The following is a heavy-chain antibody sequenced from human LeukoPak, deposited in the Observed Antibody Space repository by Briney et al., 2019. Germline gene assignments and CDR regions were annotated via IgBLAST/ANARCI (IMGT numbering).Heavy chain of an antibody. Sequence: GGSLRVSCTASGFTFSNYCMHWVRQTPGKGLIWVSRICPGGTITNYADSVKGRFTISRDDAKNMMFLQMNSLRADDTAVYYCVRDFRSADYWGQGTLLTVSS. CDR2: ICPGGTIT. V-gene: IGHV3-74*01. CDR1: GFTFSNYC. J-gene: IGHJ4*02. CDR3: VRDFRSADY.